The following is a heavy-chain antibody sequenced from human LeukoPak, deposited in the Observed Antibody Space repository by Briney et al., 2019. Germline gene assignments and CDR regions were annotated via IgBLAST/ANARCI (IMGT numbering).Heavy chain of an antibody. Sequence: GGSLRLSCSASGFTFRNYAMHWVRQAPGKGLEWVSTIYSGGTTYYADSVMGRFTISRHNSRNTLYLQMNSLRAEDTAVYYCARVDTVMAYYFDLWGQGTLVTVSS. D-gene: IGHD5-18*01. CDR1: GFTFRNYA. CDR3: ARVDTVMAYYFDL. J-gene: IGHJ4*02. CDR2: IYSGGTT. V-gene: IGHV3-53*04.